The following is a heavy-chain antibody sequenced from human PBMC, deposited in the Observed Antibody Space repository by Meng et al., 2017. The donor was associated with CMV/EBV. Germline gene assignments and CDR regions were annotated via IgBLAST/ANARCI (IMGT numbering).Heavy chain of an antibody. CDR1: GFTFSSYW. CDR3: AREVVGASHYYYYGMDV. D-gene: IGHD1-26*01. Sequence: SCAASGFTFSSYWMSWVRQAPGKGLEWVANIKQDGSEKYYVDSVKGRFTISRDNAKNSLYLQMNSLRAEDTAVYYCAREVVGASHYYYYGMDVWGQGTTVTVSS. V-gene: IGHV3-7*01. J-gene: IGHJ6*02. CDR2: IKQDGSEK.